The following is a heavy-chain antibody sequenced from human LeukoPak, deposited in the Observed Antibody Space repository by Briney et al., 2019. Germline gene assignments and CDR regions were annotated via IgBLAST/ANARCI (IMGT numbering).Heavy chain of an antibody. V-gene: IGHV1-18*01. CDR3: ARDKSDYYDSSGYYPRFDY. CDR2: ISAYNGHT. D-gene: IGHD3-22*01. CDR1: GYAFNNYG. J-gene: IGHJ4*02. Sequence: ASVRVSCKASGYAFNNYGLSWVRQAPGQGLEWMGWISAYNGHTNYAQNLQGRVTMTTDTSTSTAYMELRSLRSDDAAVYYCARDKSDYYDSSGYYPRFDYWGQGTLVTVSS.